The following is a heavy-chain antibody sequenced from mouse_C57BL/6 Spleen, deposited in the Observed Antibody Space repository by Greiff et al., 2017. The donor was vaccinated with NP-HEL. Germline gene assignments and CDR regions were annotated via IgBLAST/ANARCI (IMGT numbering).Heavy chain of an antibody. CDR1: GFTFSSYA. CDR2: ISDGGSYT. Sequence: EVKLMESGGGLVKPGGSLKLSCAASGFTFSSYAMSWVRQTPEKRLEWVATISDGGSYTYYPDNVKGRFTISRDNAKNNLYLQMSHLKSEDTAMYYCARDYDGYLFAYWGQGTLVTVSA. J-gene: IGHJ3*01. D-gene: IGHD2-3*01. CDR3: ARDYDGYLFAY. V-gene: IGHV5-4*01.